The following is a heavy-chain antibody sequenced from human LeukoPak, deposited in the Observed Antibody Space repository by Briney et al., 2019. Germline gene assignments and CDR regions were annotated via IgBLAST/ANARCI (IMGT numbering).Heavy chain of an antibody. CDR2: IYYTGST. Sequence: SETLSLTCTVSGGSIDSYYWSWIRQPPGKGLEWIGDIYYTGSTEYHPSLKSRVTISLDTSKNQFSLKLTSVPAADTAVYYCARVYQSAEYYFDYWGQGNLVSVSS. J-gene: IGHJ4*02. CDR1: GGSIDSYY. V-gene: IGHV4-59*01. D-gene: IGHD2-2*01. CDR3: ARVYQSAEYYFDY.